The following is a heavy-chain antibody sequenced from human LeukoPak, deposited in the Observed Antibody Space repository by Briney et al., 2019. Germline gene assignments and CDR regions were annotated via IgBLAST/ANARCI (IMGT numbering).Heavy chain of an antibody. CDR3: ARPDCSSTSCYTIDY. CDR2: ISSNGGST. CDR1: GFTFSNYA. D-gene: IGHD2-2*02. V-gene: IGHV3-64*01. J-gene: IGHJ4*02. Sequence: GGSLRLSCAASGFTFSNYAMHWVRQTPRKGLEYVSAISSNGGSTYYANSVKGRFTISRDNSKNTLYLQMGSLRAEDMAVYYCARPDCSSTSCYTIDYWGQGTLVTVSS.